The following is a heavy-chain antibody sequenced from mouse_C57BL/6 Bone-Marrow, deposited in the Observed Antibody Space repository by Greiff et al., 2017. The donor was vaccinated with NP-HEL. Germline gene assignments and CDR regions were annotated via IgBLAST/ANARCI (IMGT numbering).Heavy chain of an antibody. CDR2: IDPENGDT. J-gene: IGHJ3*01. D-gene: IGHD2-3*01. CDR3: TKGDYDGYYLT. CDR1: GFNIKDDY. V-gene: IGHV14-4*01. Sequence: VQLQQSGAELVRPGASVKLSCTASGFNIKDDYMHWVKQRPEQGLEWIGWIDPENGDTEYASKFQGKATITADTSSNTAYLQLSSLTSEDTAVYYCTKGDYDGYYLTGGQGTLVTVSA.